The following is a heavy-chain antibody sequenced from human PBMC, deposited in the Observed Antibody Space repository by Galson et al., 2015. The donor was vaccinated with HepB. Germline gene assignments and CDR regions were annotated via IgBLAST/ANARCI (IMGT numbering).Heavy chain of an antibody. Sequence: SLRLSCAASGFTFSSYGMHWVRQAPGKGLEWVAVIWYDGSNKYYADAVKGRFTISRDNSKNTLYLQMNSLRAEDTAVYYCARDSVGARCAYWGQGTLVTVSS. CDR1: GFTFSSYG. V-gene: IGHV3-33*08. J-gene: IGHJ4*02. CDR3: ARDSVGARCAY. CDR2: IWYDGSNK. D-gene: IGHD1-26*01.